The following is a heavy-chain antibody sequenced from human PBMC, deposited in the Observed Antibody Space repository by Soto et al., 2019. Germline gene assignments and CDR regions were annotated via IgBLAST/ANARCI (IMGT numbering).Heavy chain of an antibody. CDR1: GFTFSSYS. CDR3: AKGDTEFGELYKHDAFDI. D-gene: IGHD3-10*01. J-gene: IGHJ3*02. Sequence: GGSLRLSCAASGFTFSSYSMNWVRQAPGKGLEWVSSISSSSSYIYYADSVKGRFTISRDNSKNTLYLQMNSLRAEDTAVYYCAKGDTEFGELYKHDAFDIWGQGTMVTVSS. CDR2: ISSSSSYI. V-gene: IGHV3-21*01.